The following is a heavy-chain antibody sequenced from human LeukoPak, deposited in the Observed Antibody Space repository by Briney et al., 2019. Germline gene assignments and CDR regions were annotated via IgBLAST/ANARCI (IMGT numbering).Heavy chain of an antibody. CDR3: ARDAYYYDSSGYEESPDYYYYYMDV. J-gene: IGHJ6*03. CDR2: IYHTGST. CDR1: GGSVSDYY. Sequence: PSETLSLTCTISGGSVSDYYWSWIRQSPGKGLEWIGYIYHTGSTSYSPSLKSRVTISADTSQNQFSLKLSSVTAADTAVYYCARDAYYYDSSGYEESPDYYYYYMDVWGKGTTVTISS. D-gene: IGHD3-22*01. V-gene: IGHV4-59*02.